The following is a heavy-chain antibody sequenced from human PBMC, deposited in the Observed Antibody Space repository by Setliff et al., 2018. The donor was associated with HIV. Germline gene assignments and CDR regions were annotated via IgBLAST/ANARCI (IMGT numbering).Heavy chain of an antibody. CDR3: ARELFGSGWYADS. CDR2: ITYSGSA. D-gene: IGHD6-19*01. Sequence: SETLSLTCTVSGGSISSADYYWSWIRQPPGKGLEWIGYITYSGSAYHNPSLKSRVTISIDTSNNQISLRLSSVTAADTAVYYCARELFGSGWYADSWGQGTLVTVSS. CDR1: GGSISSADYY. J-gene: IGHJ4*02. V-gene: IGHV4-30-4*08.